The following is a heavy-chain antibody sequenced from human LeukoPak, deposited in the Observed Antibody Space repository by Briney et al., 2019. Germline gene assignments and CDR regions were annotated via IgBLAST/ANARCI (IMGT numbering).Heavy chain of an antibody. CDR3: ARLGATVVNDAFDI. D-gene: IGHD4-23*01. V-gene: IGHV1-18*04. CDR2: ISAYNGNT. J-gene: IGHJ3*02. Sequence: ASVKVSCKASGYTFTSYYMHWVRQAPGQGLEWMGWISAYNGNTNYAQKLQGRVTMTTDTSTSTAYMELRSLRSDDTAVYYCARLGATVVNDAFDIWGQGTMVTVSS. CDR1: GYTFTSYY.